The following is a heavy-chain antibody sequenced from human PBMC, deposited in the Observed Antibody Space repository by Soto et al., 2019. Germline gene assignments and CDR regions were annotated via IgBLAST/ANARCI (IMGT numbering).Heavy chain of an antibody. V-gene: IGHV4-34*01. Sequence: PSETLSLTCAVYGGSFSCYYWIWIRQPPGKGLEWIGEINHSGSTNYNPSLKSRVTISVDTSKNQFSLKLSSVTAADTAVYYCARTLYYYDSSGYYFDYYYGMDVWGQGTTVTVSS. CDR2: INHSGST. CDR1: GGSFSCYY. J-gene: IGHJ6*02. CDR3: ARTLYYYDSSGYYFDYYYGMDV. D-gene: IGHD3-22*01.